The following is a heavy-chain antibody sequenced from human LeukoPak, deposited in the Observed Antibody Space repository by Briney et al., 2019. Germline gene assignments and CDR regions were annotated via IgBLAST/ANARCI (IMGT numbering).Heavy chain of an antibody. V-gene: IGHV3-53*01. CDR2: IYSGGTT. D-gene: IGHD2-21*01. CDR3: ATEKIPDEHRGAFDV. CDR1: GFTVSSNF. J-gene: IGHJ3*01. Sequence: PGGSLRLSCAASGFTVSSNFMSWVRQVPGKGLEWVSVIYSGGTTHYAESVKGRFTISRDNSKNTLYLQMNSLRVEDTAVYYCATEKIPDEHRGAFDVWGQGTMVTVSS.